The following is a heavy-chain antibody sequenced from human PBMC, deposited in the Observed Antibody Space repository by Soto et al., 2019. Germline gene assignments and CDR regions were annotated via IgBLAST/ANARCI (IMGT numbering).Heavy chain of an antibody. CDR1: KFTFSSYA. Sequence: QVQLVESGGGVVQPGTSLRLSCAASKFTFSSYAMHWVRQAPGKGLEWVAVISYDGRNTYYAASVKGRFTISRDNSKNTLYLQMNSLRADDTAVYHCAKDSGYWISTNCYLPDYWGQGTLVTVSS. V-gene: IGHV3-30*18. D-gene: IGHD2-2*03. CDR2: ISYDGRNT. J-gene: IGHJ4*02. CDR3: AKDSGYWISTNCYLPDY.